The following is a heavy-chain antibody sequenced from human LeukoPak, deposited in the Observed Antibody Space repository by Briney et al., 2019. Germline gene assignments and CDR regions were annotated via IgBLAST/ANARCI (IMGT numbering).Heavy chain of an antibody. CDR1: GFTFSSYG. D-gene: IGHD1-1*01. V-gene: IGHV3-30*02. CDR3: ARINPNEYYFDY. CDR2: IRYDGSNK. Sequence: TGGSLRLSCAASGFTFSSYGMHWVRQAPGKGLEWVAFIRYDGSNKYYADSVKGRFTISRDNSKNTLYLQMNSLRAEDTAVYYCARINPNEYYFDYWGQGTLVTVSS. J-gene: IGHJ4*02.